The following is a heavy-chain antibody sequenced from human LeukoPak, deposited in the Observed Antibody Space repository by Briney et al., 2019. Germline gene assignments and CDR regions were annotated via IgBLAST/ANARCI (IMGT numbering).Heavy chain of an antibody. V-gene: IGHV3-7*01. CDR2: IKQDGSEK. J-gene: IGHJ4*02. D-gene: IGHD5-18*01. Sequence: PGGSLRLSCAASGFTFSSYGMNWVRQAPGKGLEWVANIKQDGSEKYYVDSVKGRFTISRDNAKNSLYLQMNSLRAEDTAVYYCARDKQLSPFDYWGQGTLVTVSS. CDR1: GFTFSSYG. CDR3: ARDKQLSPFDY.